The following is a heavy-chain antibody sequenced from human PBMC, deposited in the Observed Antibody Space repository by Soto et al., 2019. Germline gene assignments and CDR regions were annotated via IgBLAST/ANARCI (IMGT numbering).Heavy chain of an antibody. CDR2: ISAYNGNT. J-gene: IGHJ4*02. D-gene: IGHD6-13*01. CDR3: ARGGPYSSSWLFYFDY. CDR1: GYTFTSYG. Sequence: QVQLVQSGAEVKKPGASVKVSCKASGYTFTSYGISWVRQAPGQGLEWMGWISAYNGNTNYAQKLQGRFTMTTDTSTSTADMELRSLISDDTAVYYCARGGPYSSSWLFYFDYWGQGTLVTVSS. V-gene: IGHV1-18*01.